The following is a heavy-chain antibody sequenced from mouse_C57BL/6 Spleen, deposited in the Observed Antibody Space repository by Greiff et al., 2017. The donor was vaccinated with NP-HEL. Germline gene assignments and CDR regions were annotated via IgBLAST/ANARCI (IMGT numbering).Heavy chain of an antibody. CDR2: IYPGDGDT. CDR1: GYAFSSSW. J-gene: IGHJ2*01. V-gene: IGHV1-82*01. D-gene: IGHD2-1*01. Sequence: VQRVESGPELVKPGASVKISCKASGYAFSSSWMNWVKQRPGKGLEWIGRIYPGDGDTNYNGKFKGKATLTADKSSSTAYMQLSSLTSEDSAVYFCARSHYGNYFDYWGQGTTLTVSS. CDR3: ARSHYGNYFDY.